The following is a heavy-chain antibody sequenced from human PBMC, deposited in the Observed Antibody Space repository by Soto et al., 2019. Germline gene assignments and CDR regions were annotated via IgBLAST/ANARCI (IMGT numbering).Heavy chain of an antibody. CDR1: GGSISSSSYY. Sequence: SETLSLTCTVSGGSISSSSYYWGWIRQPPGKGLEWIGSIYYSGSTYYNPSLESRVTISVDTSKNQFSLKLSSVTAADTAVYYCARRVGIRSTPRGVDWFDPWGQGTLVTVSS. J-gene: IGHJ5*02. V-gene: IGHV4-39*01. D-gene: IGHD1-20*01. CDR3: ARRVGIRSTPRGVDWFDP. CDR2: IYYSGST.